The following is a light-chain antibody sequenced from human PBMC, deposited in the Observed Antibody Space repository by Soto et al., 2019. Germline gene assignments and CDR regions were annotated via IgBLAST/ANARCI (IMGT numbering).Light chain of an antibody. CDR3: QQYETFSGT. V-gene: IGKV1-5*01. J-gene: IGKJ1*01. Sequence: DIQMTQSPSTLSASVGDTVTVTCRASQGVSGWLAWYQQIPGEGPKLLIYDASALPRGVRSRFSGSGSGTKFTLTIASLQPDDFATYYCQQYETFSGTFGPGTKVDIK. CDR1: QGVSGW. CDR2: DAS.